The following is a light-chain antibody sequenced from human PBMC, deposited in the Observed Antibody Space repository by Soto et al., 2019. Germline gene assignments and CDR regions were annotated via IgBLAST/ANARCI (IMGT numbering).Light chain of an antibody. J-gene: IGLJ1*01. CDR3: QSYDSSLSGSYV. Sequence: QSVLTQPPSVSGAPGQRVTISCTGSSSNIGAGYDVHWYQQLPGTAPKLLICGNSNRPSGVPDRFSGSKSGTSASLAITGLQADDEADYYCQSYDSSLSGSYVFGTGTKLTVL. CDR2: GNS. CDR1: SSNIGAGYD. V-gene: IGLV1-40*01.